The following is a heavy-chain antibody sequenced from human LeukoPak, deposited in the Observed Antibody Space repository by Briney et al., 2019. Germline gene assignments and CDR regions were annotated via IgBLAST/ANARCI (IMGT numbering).Heavy chain of an antibody. D-gene: IGHD3-22*01. CDR1: GGSISSSDW. Sequence: SETLSLTCVVSGGSISSSDWWSWVRQPPGKGLEWIGYIYYTGSTNYNPSLKSRVTMSVDTSKNQFSLRLSFVTAADTAVYYCAREFDSSSSWTKWFDPWGQGTLVTVSS. V-gene: IGHV4-4*02. J-gene: IGHJ5*02. CDR3: AREFDSSSSWTKWFDP. CDR2: IYYTGST.